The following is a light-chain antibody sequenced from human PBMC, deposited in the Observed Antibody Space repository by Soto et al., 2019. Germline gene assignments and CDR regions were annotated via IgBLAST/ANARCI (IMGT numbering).Light chain of an antibody. J-gene: IGKJ5*01. CDR1: QSVRGH. CDR3: QQYNNWPFIT. Sequence: DIVMTQSPATLYVSPGERATLSCRASQSVRGHLAWYQQRPDQSPRLLIYGTSSRATGIPARFSGSGSGTEFTLSISSLQSEDFAVYYCQQYNNWPFITFGQGTRLEIK. V-gene: IGKV3-15*01. CDR2: GTS.